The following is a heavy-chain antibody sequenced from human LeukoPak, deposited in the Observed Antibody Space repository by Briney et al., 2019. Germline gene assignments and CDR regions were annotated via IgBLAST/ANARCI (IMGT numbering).Heavy chain of an antibody. CDR3: ARRGPSRVRGYYYYMDV. D-gene: IGHD3-16*01. CDR1: GGSISSYY. CDR2: IYYSGST. J-gene: IGHJ6*03. V-gene: IGHV4-59*12. Sequence: SETLSLTCTVSGGSISSYYWSWIRQPPGKGLEWIGYIYYSGSTNYNPSLKSRVTISVDTSKNQFSLKLSSVTAADTAVYYCARRGPSRVRGYYYYMDVWGKGTTVTISS.